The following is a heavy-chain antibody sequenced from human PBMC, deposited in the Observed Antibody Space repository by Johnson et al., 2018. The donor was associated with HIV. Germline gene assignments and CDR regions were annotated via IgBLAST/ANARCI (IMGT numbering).Heavy chain of an antibody. J-gene: IGHJ3*02. V-gene: IGHV3-11*04. D-gene: IGHD6-6*01. CDR2: ISSSGTTK. CDR3: ARCDSSSPLRAFDI. CDR1: EFTFKDYY. Sequence: QVQLVESGGGSVKPGGSLRLSCVASEFTFKDYYMNWIRQAPGKGLEWVSHISSSGTTKYYSDSVKGRFTISRDNSKNTLYLQMNSLRAEDTAVYYCARCDSSSPLRAFDIWGQGTMVTVSS.